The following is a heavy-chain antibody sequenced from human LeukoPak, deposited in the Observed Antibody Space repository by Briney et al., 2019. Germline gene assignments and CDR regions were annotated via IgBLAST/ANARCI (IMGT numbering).Heavy chain of an antibody. CDR3: ARHNGYSPIDY. CDR2: IYYSGST. Sequence: SETLSLTCTVYGGSISSSSYYWGWIRQPPGKGLEWIGSIYYSGSTYYNPSLKSRVTISVDTSKNQFSLKLSSVTAADTAVYYCARHNGYSPIDYWGQGTLVTVSS. D-gene: IGHD5-18*01. V-gene: IGHV4-39*01. J-gene: IGHJ4*02. CDR1: GGSISSSSYY.